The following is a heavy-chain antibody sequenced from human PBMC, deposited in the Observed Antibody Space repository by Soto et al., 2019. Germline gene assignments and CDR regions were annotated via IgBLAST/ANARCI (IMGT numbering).Heavy chain of an antibody. CDR1: GYTFTSYN. Sequence: ASVKVSCKASGYTFTSYNVNWVRQATGQGLEWMGWMNPNSGDAGYAQKFQGRVTLTRNTSIGTAYMEMSSLRSDDTAVYYCARASSGYGFDAFDIWGPGTMVTVSS. CDR3: ARASSGYGFDAFDI. D-gene: IGHD5-12*01. J-gene: IGHJ3*02. V-gene: IGHV1-8*01. CDR2: MNPNSGDA.